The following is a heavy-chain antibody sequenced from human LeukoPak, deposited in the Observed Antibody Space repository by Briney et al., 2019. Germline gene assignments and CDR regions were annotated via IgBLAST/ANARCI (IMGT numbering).Heavy chain of an antibody. J-gene: IGHJ6*03. Sequence: AAVTVSFTASAYTFTIYGIRWVRQAPGQGREWVGWGNAYKGKTNYEQKLQGRVPMTTDTATSTAYMELRSPRPDDTAMYLYCRDRYPVRPLWFGDSLYYMDDWGKGTTVTVSS. CDR2: GNAYKGKT. CDR3: CRDRYPVRPLWFGDSLYYMDD. CDR1: AYTFTIYG. D-gene: IGHD3-10*01. V-gene: IGHV1-18*01.